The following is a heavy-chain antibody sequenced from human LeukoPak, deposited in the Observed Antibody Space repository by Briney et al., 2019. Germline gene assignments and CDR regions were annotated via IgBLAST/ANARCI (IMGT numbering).Heavy chain of an antibody. CDR1: GFTFSSYA. V-gene: IGHV3-23*01. J-gene: IGHJ4*02. CDR2: ISGSGGST. Sequence: GGSLRLSCAASGFTFSSYAMSWVRQAPGKGLEWVSAISGSGGSTYYADSVKGRFTISRDNSKNTLYLQMNSLRAEDTAVYYRAKGRAARLLFYFDYWGQGTLVTVSS. CDR3: AKGRAARLLFYFDY.